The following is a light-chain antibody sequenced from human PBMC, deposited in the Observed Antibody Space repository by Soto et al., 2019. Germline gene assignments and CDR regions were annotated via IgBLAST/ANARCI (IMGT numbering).Light chain of an antibody. J-gene: IGKJ5*01. CDR1: QSVSSY. CDR3: QQRSNWPPT. CDR2: DSS. V-gene: IGKV3-11*01. Sequence: EILLSKSPATLSLSPGERVTLSCRASQSVSSYLAWYQQKTGQAPRLLIYDSSNRDTGIPARFSGSGSGTDFTLTLCSLEAEDFVVYYCQQRSNWPPTFGQGTRLDI.